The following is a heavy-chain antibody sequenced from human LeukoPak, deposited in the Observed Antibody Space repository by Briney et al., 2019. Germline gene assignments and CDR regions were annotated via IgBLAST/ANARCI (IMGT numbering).Heavy chain of an antibody. CDR1: GYTLTELS. V-gene: IGHV1-24*01. D-gene: IGHD3-10*01. Sequence: ASVKVSCKVSGYTLTELSMHWVRQAPGKGLEWMGGFDPEDGETIYAQKFQGRVTMTEDTSTDTAYMELSSLRSDDTAVYYCARHFKGLYGSEHGMDVWGQGTTVTVSS. CDR3: ARHFKGLYGSEHGMDV. CDR2: FDPEDGET. J-gene: IGHJ6*02.